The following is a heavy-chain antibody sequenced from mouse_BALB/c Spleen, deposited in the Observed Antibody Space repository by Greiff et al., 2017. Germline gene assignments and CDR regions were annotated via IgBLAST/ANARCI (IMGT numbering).Heavy chain of an antibody. Sequence: EVKLMESGPGLVKPSQSLSLTCTVTGYSITSDYAWNWIRQFPGNLLEWMGYISYSGSTSYNPSLKSRISITRDTSKNQFFLQLNSVTTEDTATYYCAMGGNYAAMDYWGQGTSVTVSS. V-gene: IGHV3-2*02. CDR3: AMGGNYAAMDY. D-gene: IGHD2-1*01. J-gene: IGHJ4*01. CDR1: GYSITSDYA. CDR2: ISYSGST.